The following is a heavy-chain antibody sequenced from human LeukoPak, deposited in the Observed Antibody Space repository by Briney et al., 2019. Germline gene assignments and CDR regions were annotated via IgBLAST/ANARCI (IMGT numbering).Heavy chain of an antibody. D-gene: IGHD4-11*01. CDR2: IKHDGSEK. J-gene: IGHJ4*02. Sequence: GGSLRLSCAASGFIFTNYFMSWVRQAPGKGLEWVASIKHDGSEKYYVDSVRGRFTISRDNTMNSLYLQMSSLRAEDTAVYYCAKKYSNSWPAFDYWGQGTLVTVSS. V-gene: IGHV3-7*01. CDR3: AKKYSNSWPAFDY. CDR1: GFIFTNYF.